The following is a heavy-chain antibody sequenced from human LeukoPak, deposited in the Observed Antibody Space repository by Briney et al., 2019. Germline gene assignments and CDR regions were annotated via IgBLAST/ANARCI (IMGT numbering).Heavy chain of an antibody. CDR1: GGSISSYY. J-gene: IGHJ4*02. Sequence: SETLSLTCTVSGGSISSYYWSWIRQPAGKGLEWIGRIYTSGSTNYNPSLKSRVTMSVDTSKNQFSLKLSSVTAADTAVYYCASAAADYGDFGDFDFWGQGTLVTVSS. CDR2: IYTSGST. CDR3: ASAAADYGDFGDFDF. D-gene: IGHD4-17*01. V-gene: IGHV4-4*07.